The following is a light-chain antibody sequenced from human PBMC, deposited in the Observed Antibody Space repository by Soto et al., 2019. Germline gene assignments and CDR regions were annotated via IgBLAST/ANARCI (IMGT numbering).Light chain of an antibody. CDR3: SSSAITSTPMYV. J-gene: IGLJ1*01. CDR1: SSDVGRYNY. V-gene: IGLV2-14*01. Sequence: QSALTQPASVSGSPGQSITISCPGTSSDVGRYNYVSWYQHHPGKAPKLVISEVSNRPSGLSNRFSGSKSGNTAYLTISGLQAEDEADYYCSSSAITSTPMYVFGTGTKVTVL. CDR2: EVS.